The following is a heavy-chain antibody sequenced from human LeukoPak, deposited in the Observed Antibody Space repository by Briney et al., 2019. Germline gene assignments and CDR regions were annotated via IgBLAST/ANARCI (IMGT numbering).Heavy chain of an antibody. CDR1: GFTFSSYG. D-gene: IGHD5-18*01. CDR2: ISYDGSNK. CDR3: VKDHSGYSYGDY. Sequence: GGSLRLSCAASGFTFSSYGMHWVRQAPGKGLEWVAVISYDGSNKYYADSVKGRFTISRDNSKNTLYLQMDSLRAEDTAVYYCVKDHSGYSYGDYWGQGTLVTVSS. J-gene: IGHJ4*02. V-gene: IGHV3-30*18.